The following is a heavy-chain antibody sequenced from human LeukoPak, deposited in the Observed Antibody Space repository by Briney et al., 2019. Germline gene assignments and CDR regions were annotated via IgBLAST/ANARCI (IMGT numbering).Heavy chain of an antibody. CDR2: IKQDGSEK. J-gene: IGHJ4*02. CDR3: AREAPQTYYDFWSGYFDY. CDR1: GFTFSSYW. Sequence: PGGSLRLSCAASGFTFSSYWMSWVRQAPGKGLEWVANIKQDGSEKYYVDSVKGRFTISRDNAKNSLYLQMNSLGAEDTAVYYCAREAPQTYYDFWSGYFDYWGQGTLVTVSS. V-gene: IGHV3-7*01. D-gene: IGHD3-3*01.